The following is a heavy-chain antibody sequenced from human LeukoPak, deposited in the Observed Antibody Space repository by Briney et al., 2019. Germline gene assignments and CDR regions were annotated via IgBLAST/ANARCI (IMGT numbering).Heavy chain of an antibody. V-gene: IGHV3-48*03. CDR1: GFTFSSYA. CDR3: AELGITMIGGV. Sequence: GGSLRLSCAASGFTFSSYAMSWVRQAPGKGLEWVSYISSSGGTIYYADSVKGRFTISRDNAKNSLYLQMNSLRAEDTAVYYCAELGITMIGGVWGKGTTVTISS. D-gene: IGHD3-10*02. J-gene: IGHJ6*04. CDR2: ISSSGGTI.